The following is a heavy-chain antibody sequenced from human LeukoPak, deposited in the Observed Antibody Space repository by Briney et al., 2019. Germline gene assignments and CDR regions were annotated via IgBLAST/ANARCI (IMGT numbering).Heavy chain of an antibody. CDR2: INPNSGGT. Sequence: ASVKVPCKASGYTFTGYYMHWVRQAPGQGLEWMGWINPNSGGTNYAQKFQGRVTMTRDTSISTAYMELSRLRSDDTAVYYCARVQGYYDSSGYYSAFDIWGQGTMVTVSS. CDR3: ARVQGYYDSSGYYSAFDI. D-gene: IGHD3-22*01. CDR1: GYTFTGYY. J-gene: IGHJ3*02. V-gene: IGHV1-2*02.